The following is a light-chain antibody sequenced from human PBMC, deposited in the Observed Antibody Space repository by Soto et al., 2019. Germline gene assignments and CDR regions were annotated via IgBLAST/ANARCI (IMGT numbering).Light chain of an antibody. V-gene: IGKV3-11*01. Sequence: EHVTTQSPGTLPLSPGDRATRSFRASQSVSRYLAWYQQKPGQAPRLLIYDASYRATGIPARFRGSGSGTDFTLTISSLEPEDFAIYYCQQRSNWITFGQGTRLEIK. CDR2: DAS. CDR3: QQRSNWIT. J-gene: IGKJ5*01. CDR1: QSVSRY.